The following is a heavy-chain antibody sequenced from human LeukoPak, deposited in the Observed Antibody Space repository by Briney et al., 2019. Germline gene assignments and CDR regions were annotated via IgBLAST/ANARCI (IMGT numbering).Heavy chain of an antibody. CDR3: VRGDARDV. D-gene: IGHD6-6*01. J-gene: IGHJ6*02. V-gene: IGHV3-21*01. CDR1: GFTFSSYS. Sequence: NPGGSLRLSCAASGFTFSSYSMNWVRQAPGKGLEWVSSISSSSSNTHYADSVKGRFTISRDNAKNSLYLQMNSLRAEDTAIYYCVRGDARDVWGQGTTVTVSS. CDR2: ISSSSSNT.